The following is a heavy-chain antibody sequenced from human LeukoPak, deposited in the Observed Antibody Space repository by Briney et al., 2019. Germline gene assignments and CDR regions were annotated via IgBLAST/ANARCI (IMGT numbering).Heavy chain of an antibody. CDR2: IYYSGST. V-gene: IGHV4-31*03. D-gene: IGHD3-22*01. Sequence: TSQTLSLTCTVSGGSISSGGYYWSWIRQHPGKGLEWIGYIYYSGSTYHNPSLKSRVTVSVDTSKNQFSLKLSSVTAADTAVYYCARRGHYYDSSGYHGEVDYWGQGTLVTVSS. CDR3: ARRGHYYDSSGYHGEVDY. J-gene: IGHJ4*02. CDR1: GGSISSGGYY.